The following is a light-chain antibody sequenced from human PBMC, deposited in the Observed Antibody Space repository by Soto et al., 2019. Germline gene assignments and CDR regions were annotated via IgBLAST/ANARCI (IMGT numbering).Light chain of an antibody. CDR3: QHYHSFTFT. CDR2: AAS. CDR1: QGISSW. V-gene: IGKV1-12*01. J-gene: IGKJ3*01. Sequence: DIQMTQSPSSVSASVGDRVTITCRASQGISSWLAWYQQKPGKAPKLLIYAASSLQSGVPSRFSGSRSGTAFTLTISSLQTEDVATYYCQHYHSFTFTFGPGTKVDIK.